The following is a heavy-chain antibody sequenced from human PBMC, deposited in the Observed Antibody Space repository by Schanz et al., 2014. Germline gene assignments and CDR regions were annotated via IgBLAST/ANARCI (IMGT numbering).Heavy chain of an antibody. CDR3: AKTPREYCKYDNGPNGFDS. CDR1: GFTFRGYA. J-gene: IGHJ5*01. D-gene: IGHD2-15*01. Sequence: EVQLLESGGGLVQPGGSLRLSCAASGFTFRGYAMSWVRQAPGRGLEWVSAISASGGTTYYADSVKGRFTISRDNSKNTLYLQMNSLRAEDTAVYYCAKTPREYCKYDNGPNGFDSWGQGTLVTASS. CDR2: ISASGGTT. V-gene: IGHV3-23*01.